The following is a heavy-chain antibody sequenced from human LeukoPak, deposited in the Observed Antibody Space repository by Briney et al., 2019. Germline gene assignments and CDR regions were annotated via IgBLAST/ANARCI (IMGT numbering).Heavy chain of an antibody. CDR1: GGTFSSYA. Sequence: ASVKVSCKASGGTFSSYAVSWVRQAPGQGLEWMGWISAYNGNTNYAQKLQGRVTMTTDTSTSTAYMELRSLRSDDTAVYYCARDPPGYYYGMDVWGQGTTVTVSS. V-gene: IGHV1-18*01. CDR2: ISAYNGNT. CDR3: ARDPPGYYYGMDV. J-gene: IGHJ6*02.